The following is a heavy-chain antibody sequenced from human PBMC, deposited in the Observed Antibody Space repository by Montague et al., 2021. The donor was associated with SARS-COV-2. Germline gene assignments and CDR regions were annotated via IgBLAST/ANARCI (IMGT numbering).Heavy chain of an antibody. J-gene: IGHJ6*02. CDR1: GGSISSGSYY. Sequence: TLFLTCTVSGGSISSGSYYWSWIRQPAGKGLEWIGRIYASGSTNYNPSLKSRVTISVDTSKNQFSLKLSSVTAADTAVYYCARDLAGYYGSGSYGGMDVWGQGTTVTVSS. CDR3: ARDLAGYYGSGSYGGMDV. CDR2: IYASGST. V-gene: IGHV4-61*02. D-gene: IGHD3-10*01.